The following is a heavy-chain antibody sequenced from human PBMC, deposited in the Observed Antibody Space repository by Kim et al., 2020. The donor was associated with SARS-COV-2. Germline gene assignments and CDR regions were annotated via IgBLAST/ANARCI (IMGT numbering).Heavy chain of an antibody. J-gene: IGHJ4*02. CDR2: ISSSSSYT. CDR3: AREVAVAGFDY. D-gene: IGHD6-19*01. CDR1: GFTFSDYY. Sequence: GGSLRLSCAASGFTFSDYYMSWIRQAPGKGLEWVSYISSSSSYTNYADSVRGRFTTSRDNAKNTLYLQMKSLRAEDTAVYYCAREVAVAGFDYWGQGTLVTVSS. V-gene: IGHV3-11*05.